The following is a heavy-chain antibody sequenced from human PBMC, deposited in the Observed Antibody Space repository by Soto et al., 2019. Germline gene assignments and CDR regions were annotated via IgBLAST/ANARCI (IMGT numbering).Heavy chain of an antibody. CDR3: ARPNFDWLSDAFDI. D-gene: IGHD3-9*01. J-gene: IGHJ3*02. V-gene: IGHV4-34*01. CDR2: INHSGST. Sequence: SETLSLTCAVYGGSFSGYYWSWIRQPPGKGLGWIGEINHSGSTNYNPSLKSRVTISVDTSKNQFSLKLSSVTAADTAVYYCARPNFDWLSDAFDIWGQGTMVTVSS. CDR1: GGSFSGYY.